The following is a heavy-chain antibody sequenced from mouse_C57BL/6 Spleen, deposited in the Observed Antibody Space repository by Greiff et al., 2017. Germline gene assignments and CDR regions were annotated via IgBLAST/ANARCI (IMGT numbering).Heavy chain of an antibody. CDR3: AREGCDDRYFDG. J-gene: IGHJ1*03. CDR1: GYTFTSYW. D-gene: IGHD2-12*01. V-gene: IGHV1-55*01. Sequence: QVQLQQPGAELVKPGASVKMSCKASGYTFTSYWITWVKQRPGQGLEWIGDIYPGSGSTNYNEKFKGKATLTVDTSSSTAYMQLSSLTSEDSAVYYWAREGCDDRYFDGWGTGTTVTVSS. CDR2: IYPGSGST.